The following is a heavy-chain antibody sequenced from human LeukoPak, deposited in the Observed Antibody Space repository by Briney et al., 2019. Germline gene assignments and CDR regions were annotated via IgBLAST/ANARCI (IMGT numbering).Heavy chain of an antibody. CDR3: ARGGIAAAGTAWFDP. J-gene: IGHJ5*01. Sequence: ASVKVSCKASGYTFTSCYMHWVRQAPGQGLEWMGIINPSGGSTSYAQKFQGRVTMTRDTSTSTVYMELSSLRSEDTAVYYCARGGIAAAGTAWFDPWGQGTLVTVSS. V-gene: IGHV1-46*01. CDR1: GYTFTSCY. CDR2: INPSGGST. D-gene: IGHD6-13*01.